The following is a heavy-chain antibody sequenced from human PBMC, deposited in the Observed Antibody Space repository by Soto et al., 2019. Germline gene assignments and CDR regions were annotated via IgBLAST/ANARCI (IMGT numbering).Heavy chain of an antibody. CDR2: IGENGGGI. CDR1: GFIFSDYD. V-gene: IGHV3-23*01. D-gene: IGHD2-8*01. Sequence: GGSLRLSCEVSGFIFSDYDLNWVRQAPGKGLEWVSDIGENGGGIYYADSVKGRFTISRDNDKSTLYLEMNSLRAEDTAVYYCVRAPGSMYFALDGWGQGTMVTVSS. J-gene: IGHJ6*02. CDR3: VRAPGSMYFALDG.